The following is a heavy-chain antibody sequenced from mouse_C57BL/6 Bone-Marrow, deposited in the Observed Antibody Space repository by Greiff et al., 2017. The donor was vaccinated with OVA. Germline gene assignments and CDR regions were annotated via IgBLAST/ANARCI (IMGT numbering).Heavy chain of an antibody. J-gene: IGHJ3*01. Sequence: QVQLQRPGAELVKPGASVKLSCKASGYTFTSYWMHWVKQRPGQGLEWIGMIHPNSGSTNYNEKFKSKATLTVDKSSSTAYMQLSSLTSEDSAVYYCARGVYDGYFRFAYWGQGTLVTVSA. CDR3: ARGVYDGYFRFAY. D-gene: IGHD2-3*01. CDR2: IHPNSGST. V-gene: IGHV1-64*01. CDR1: GYTFTSYW.